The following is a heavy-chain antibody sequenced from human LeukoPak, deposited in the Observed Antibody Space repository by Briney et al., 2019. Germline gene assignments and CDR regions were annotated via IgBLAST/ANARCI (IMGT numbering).Heavy chain of an antibody. V-gene: IGHV3-20*04. Sequence: PGRSLRLSCAASGFTFDDNGMSWVRQAPGKGLEWVSGLNWNGGSTGYADSVKGRFTISRDNAKNSLYLQMNSLRVEDTALYYCATHSYYYGSGSYPHYLDYWGQGTLVTVSA. D-gene: IGHD3-10*01. CDR3: ATHSYYYGSGSYPHYLDY. J-gene: IGHJ4*02. CDR2: LNWNGGST. CDR1: GFTFDDNG.